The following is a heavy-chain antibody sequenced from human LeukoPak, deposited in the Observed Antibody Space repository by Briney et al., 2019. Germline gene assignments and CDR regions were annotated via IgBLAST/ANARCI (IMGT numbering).Heavy chain of an antibody. J-gene: IGHJ5*02. D-gene: IGHD4-17*01. CDR1: GFTFSSYA. V-gene: IGHV3-23*01. CDR3: AKSSTVTNARNWFDP. Sequence: GGSLRLSCAPSGFTFSSYAMSWVRHAPGKGLEWVSAISGSGGSTYYADAVKGRCTISTDNSKNTLYLQMNSLRAEDTAVYYCAKSSTVTNARNWFDPWGQGTLVTVPA. CDR2: ISGSGGST.